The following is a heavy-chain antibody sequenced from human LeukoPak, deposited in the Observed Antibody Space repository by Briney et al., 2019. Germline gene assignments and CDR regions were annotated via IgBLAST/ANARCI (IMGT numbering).Heavy chain of an antibody. J-gene: IGHJ3*02. CDR3: ARGKMAYYYDSSGFDAFDI. CDR1: GFTFSSYA. CDR2: ISYDGSNK. Sequence: PGGSLRLSCAASGFTFSSYAMHWVRQAPGKGLEWVAVISYDGSNKYYADSVKGRFTISRDNSKNTLYLQMNSLRAEDTAVYYCARGKMAYYYDSSGFDAFDIWGQGTMVTVSS. D-gene: IGHD3-22*01. V-gene: IGHV3-30-3*01.